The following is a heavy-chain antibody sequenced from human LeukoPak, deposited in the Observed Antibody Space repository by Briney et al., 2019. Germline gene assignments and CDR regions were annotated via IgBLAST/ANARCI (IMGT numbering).Heavy chain of an antibody. J-gene: IGHJ3*02. CDR3: ARLGAAAAGAFDI. CDR1: GFTFSSYS. V-gene: IGHV3-21*01. D-gene: IGHD6-13*01. CDR2: ISSSSSYI. Sequence: GGSLRLSXAASGFTFSSYSMNWVRQAPGKGLEWVSSISSSSSYIYYADSVKGRFTISRDNAKNSLYLQMNSLRAEDTAVYYYARLGAAAAGAFDIWGQGTMVTVSS.